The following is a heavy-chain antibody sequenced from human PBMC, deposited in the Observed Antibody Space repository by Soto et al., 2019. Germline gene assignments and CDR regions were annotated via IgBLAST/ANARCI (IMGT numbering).Heavy chain of an antibody. J-gene: IGHJ4*02. Sequence: QVQLVQSGAEVKKPGSSVKVSCKASGGTFSSYTISWVRQAPGQGLEWMGRIIPILGIANYAQKFQGRVTITADRSTSTAYMELSSLRSEDTAVYYCARVRNPGGYYDSSGYSPPFDYWGQGTLVTVSS. CDR2: IIPILGIA. CDR1: GGTFSSYT. CDR3: ARVRNPGGYYDSSGYSPPFDY. V-gene: IGHV1-69*02. D-gene: IGHD3-22*01.